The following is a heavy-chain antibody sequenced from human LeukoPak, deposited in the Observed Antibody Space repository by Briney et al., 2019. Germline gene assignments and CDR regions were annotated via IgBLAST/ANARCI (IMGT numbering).Heavy chain of an antibody. V-gene: IGHV4-39*01. J-gene: IGHJ3*02. Sequence: WETLSLTCTVSGASIRGSNYFWGWIRQPPGKGLEWIGTIYYSGSTYYSPSLKSRVTISVDTSKNQFSLKLSSVTAADTAVYYCARQALSGEPIWGQGTMVTVSS. D-gene: IGHD1-14*01. CDR1: GASIRGSNYF. CDR2: IYYSGST. CDR3: ARQALSGEPI.